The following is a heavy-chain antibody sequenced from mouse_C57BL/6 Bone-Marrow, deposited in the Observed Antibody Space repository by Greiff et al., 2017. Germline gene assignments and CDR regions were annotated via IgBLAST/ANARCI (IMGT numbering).Heavy chain of an antibody. CDR1: GFNINDDY. CDR2: IDPENGDT. J-gene: IGHJ2*01. Sequence: VQLQQSGAELVRPGASVKLSCTASGFNINDDYMHWVKQRPEQGLEWIGWIDPENGDTEYASKFQGKATITADTSSNTAYLQLSSLTSEDAAVYCCTRARGMDYWGQGTTLTVSS. CDR3: TRARGMDY. V-gene: IGHV14-4*01. D-gene: IGHD3-3*01.